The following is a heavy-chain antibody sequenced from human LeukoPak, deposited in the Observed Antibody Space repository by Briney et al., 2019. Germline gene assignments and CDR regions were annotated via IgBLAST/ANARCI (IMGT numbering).Heavy chain of an antibody. V-gene: IGHV3-21*01. CDR2: ITSSSTYI. Sequence: GGSLRLSCAASGFPFSSYSMNWVRQAPGKGLEWVSSITSSSTYIYSADSVKGRFTISRDNAKNSLYLQMNSLRAEDTAVYHCARASGSGWYPIDYWGQGTLVTVSS. D-gene: IGHD6-19*01. J-gene: IGHJ4*02. CDR3: ARASGSGWYPIDY. CDR1: GFPFSSYS.